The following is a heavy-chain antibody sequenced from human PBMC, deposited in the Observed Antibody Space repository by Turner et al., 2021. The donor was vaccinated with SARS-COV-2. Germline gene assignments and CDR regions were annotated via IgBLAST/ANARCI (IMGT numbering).Heavy chain of an antibody. CDR2: INPNSGGT. V-gene: IGHV1-2*07. CDR3: ARVSSLSYYFDY. J-gene: IGHJ4*02. D-gene: IGHD6-6*01. Sequence: QVQLVQSGAEVKKPWASVKVSCKASGYTFTGYYMYWVRQAPGQGLEWMGWINPNSGGTNCAHKFQGRVTMTRDTSISTAYMELSRLRSDDTAVYYCARVSSLSYYFDYWGQGTLVTVSS. CDR1: GYTFTGYY.